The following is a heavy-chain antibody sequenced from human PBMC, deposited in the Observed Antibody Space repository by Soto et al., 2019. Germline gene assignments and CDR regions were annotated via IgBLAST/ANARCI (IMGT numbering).Heavy chain of an antibody. CDR1: GFTFSSYG. J-gene: IGHJ6*02. D-gene: IGHD6-6*01. V-gene: IGHV3-30*18. CDR2: ISYDGSNK. CDR3: AKDQDSSSPDYYYYYGMDV. Sequence: GSLRLSCAASGFTFSSYGMHWLRQAPGKGLEWVAVISYDGSNKYYADSVKGRFTISRDNSKNTLYLQMNSLRAEDTAVYYCAKDQDSSSPDYYYYYGMDVWGQGTTVTVSS.